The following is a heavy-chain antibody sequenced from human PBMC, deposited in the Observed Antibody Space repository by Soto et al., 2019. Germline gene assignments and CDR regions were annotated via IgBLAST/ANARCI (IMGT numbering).Heavy chain of an antibody. V-gene: IGHV3-30-3*01. D-gene: IGHD2-8*01. Sequence: GGSLRLSCAVSGFTFNTYIMQWVRQAPGKGLEWVALISNDGDGKAYADSVRGRFTVSRDNSKNTLYLQMHSLRPDDTAIYYCAGGLYAGTWYSGHWGQGTLVTVSS. J-gene: IGHJ4*02. CDR2: ISNDGDGK. CDR3: AGGLYAGTWYSGH. CDR1: GFTFNTYI.